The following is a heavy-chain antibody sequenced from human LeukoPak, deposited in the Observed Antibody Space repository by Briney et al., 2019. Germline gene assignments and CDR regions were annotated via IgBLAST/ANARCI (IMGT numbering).Heavy chain of an antibody. CDR2: INHSGST. Sequence: SETLSLTCAVYGGSFSGYYWSWIRQPPGKGLEWIGEINHSGSTNYNPSLKSRVTISVDTSKNQFSLKLSSVTAADTAVYYCAISDWFDPWGQGTLVTVS. CDR1: GGSFSGYY. J-gene: IGHJ5*02. V-gene: IGHV4-34*01. CDR3: AISDWFDP. D-gene: IGHD3-10*01.